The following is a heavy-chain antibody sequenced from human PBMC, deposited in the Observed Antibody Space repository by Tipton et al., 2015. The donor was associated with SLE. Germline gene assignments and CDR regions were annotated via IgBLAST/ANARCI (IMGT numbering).Heavy chain of an antibody. D-gene: IGHD6-6*01. CDR3: ATLADRGGFDN. V-gene: IGHV3-66*01. Sequence: SLRLSCAASGLTVSASYLTWVRQAPGEGLDWVSTLYSGGHTYYTDSVKGRFTISRDSSKNTLYLQMNSLRAEDTGVYYCATLADRGGFDNWGQGTLVTVSS. CDR1: GLTVSASY. CDR2: LYSGGHT. J-gene: IGHJ4*02.